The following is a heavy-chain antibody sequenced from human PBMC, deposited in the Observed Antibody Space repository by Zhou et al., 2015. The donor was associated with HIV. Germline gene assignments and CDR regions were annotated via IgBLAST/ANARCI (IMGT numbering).Heavy chain of an antibody. CDR1: GGTFSSYA. J-gene: IGHJ6*02. D-gene: IGHD2-15*01. CDR2: IIPIFGTA. CDR3: ARVVGYCSGGSCYDEVYYYYYGMDV. Sequence: QVQLVQSGAEVKKPGSSVKVSCKASGGTFSSYAISWVRQAPGQGLEWMGGIIPIFGTANYAQKFQGRVTITADKSTSTAYMELSSLRSEDTAVYYCARVVGYCSGGSCYDEVYYYYYGMDVWGQGTTVTVSS. V-gene: IGHV1-69*06.